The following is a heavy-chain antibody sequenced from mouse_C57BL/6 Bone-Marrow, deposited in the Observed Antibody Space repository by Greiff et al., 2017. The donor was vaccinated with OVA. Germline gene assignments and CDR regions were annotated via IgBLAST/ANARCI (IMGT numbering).Heavy chain of an antibody. V-gene: IGHV1-63*01. D-gene: IGHD1-3*01. CDR2: IYPGGGYT. CDR1: GYTFTNYW. Sequence: LQESGAELVRPGTSVKMSCKASGYTFTNYWIGWAKQRPGHGLEWIGDIYPGGGYTNYNEKFKGKATLTADKSSSTAYMQFSSLTSEDSAIYYCARSYIWYFDVWGTGTTVTVSS. CDR3: ARSYIWYFDV. J-gene: IGHJ1*03.